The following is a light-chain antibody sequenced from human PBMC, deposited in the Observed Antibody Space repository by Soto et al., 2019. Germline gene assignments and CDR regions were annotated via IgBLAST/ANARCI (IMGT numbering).Light chain of an antibody. V-gene: IGKV1-39*01. CDR1: QSISSY. CDR3: QQSYSIPLT. CDR2: AAS. Sequence: DIQMTPSPSSLSASEGDRVTITCRASQSISSYLNWYQQKPGKAPKLLIYAASSLQSGVPSRFSGSGSGTDFTLTISSLQPEDFATYYCQQSYSIPLTFGPGTKVDIK. J-gene: IGKJ3*01.